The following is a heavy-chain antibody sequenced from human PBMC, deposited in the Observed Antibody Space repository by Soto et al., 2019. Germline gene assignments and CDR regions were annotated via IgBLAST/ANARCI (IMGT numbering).Heavy chain of an antibody. CDR1: GFTFSSYG. V-gene: IGHV3-30*18. J-gene: IGHJ6*02. D-gene: IGHD5-12*01. CDR2: ISYDGSNK. Sequence: VGSLRLSGAASGFTFSSYGMHWVRQAPGKGLEWVAVISYDGSNKYYADSVKGRFTISRDNSKNTLYLQMNSLRAEDTAVYYCAKEGATYYYYYGMDVWGQGTTVTVSS. CDR3: AKEGATYYYYYGMDV.